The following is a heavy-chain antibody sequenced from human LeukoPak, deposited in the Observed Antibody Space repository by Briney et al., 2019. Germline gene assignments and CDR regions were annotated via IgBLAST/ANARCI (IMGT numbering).Heavy chain of an antibody. CDR3: ASLTNGYGGYVDY. V-gene: IGHV1-69*05. CDR2: IIPIFDTA. D-gene: IGHD1-26*01. CDR1: GGTFSSYA. J-gene: IGHJ4*02. Sequence: SVKVSCKASGGTFSSYAISWVRQAPGLGLEWMGGIIPIFDTANYAQKFQGRVTITTDESTSTAYMELSSLRSEDTAVYYCASLTNGYGGYVDYWGQGTLVTVSS.